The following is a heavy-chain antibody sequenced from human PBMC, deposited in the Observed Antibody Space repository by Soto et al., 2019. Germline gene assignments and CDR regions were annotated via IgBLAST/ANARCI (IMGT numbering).Heavy chain of an antibody. Sequence: PSVTLSRTCTLSGGATSSGASYWSGIRHHPGKGLEWIGYIYYSGSTYYNPSIQSRVTISVDTSKNQFSLKLSSVTAADTAVYYCAREPYSNYVPIGMDVWGQRTT. CDR3: AREPYSNYVPIGMDV. V-gene: IGHV4-31*03. CDR1: GGATSSGASY. CDR2: IYYSGST. J-gene: IGHJ6*02. D-gene: IGHD4-4*01.